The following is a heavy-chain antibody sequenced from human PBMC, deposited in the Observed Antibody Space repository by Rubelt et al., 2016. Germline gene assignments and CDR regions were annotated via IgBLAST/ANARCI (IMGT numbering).Heavy chain of an antibody. J-gene: IGHJ6*02. CDR2: INHSGST. V-gene: IGHV4-34*01. CDR1: GGSFSGYY. D-gene: IGHD6-13*01. CDR3: ARGRRGSSSWLGRDYYGMDV. Sequence: QVQLQQWGAGLLKPSETLSLPCAVYGGSFSGYYWSWIRQPPGKGLEWIGEINHSGSTNYNPSLKSRVTKSVETSKNQFSLKLSSVTAADTAVYYCARGRRGSSSWLGRDYYGMDVWGQGTTVTVSS.